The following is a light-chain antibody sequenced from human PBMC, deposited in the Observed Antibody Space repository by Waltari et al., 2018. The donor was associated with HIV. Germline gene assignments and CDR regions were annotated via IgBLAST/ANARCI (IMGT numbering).Light chain of an antibody. Sequence: QSALTQPRSVSGSPGQSVTISCTGTSSAVGAYNTVSWYQQRPDKAPRLIISHVTERPTGVPGRFSGSKSGNQASRTICGLQAEDEADYHCCSYTASETWVFGGGTQLTVL. J-gene: IGLJ3*02. CDR1: SSAVGAYNT. V-gene: IGLV2-11*01. CDR3: CSYTASETWV. CDR2: HVT.